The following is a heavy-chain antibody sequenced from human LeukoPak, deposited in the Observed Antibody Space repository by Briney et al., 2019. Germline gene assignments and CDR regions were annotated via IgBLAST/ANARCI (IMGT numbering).Heavy chain of an antibody. J-gene: IGHJ4*02. V-gene: IGHV3-23*01. CDR3: AKDPGYYDSSGYYDY. CDR1: GFTFSSYA. D-gene: IGHD3-22*01. Sequence: GGSLRLSCAASGFTFSSYAMSWVRQAPGKGLEWVSAISGSGGSTYYADSVKGRFTISRDNSKNTLYLQMNSLRAEDTAVYYCAKDPGYYDSSGYYDYWGQGTLVTVSS. CDR2: ISGSGGST.